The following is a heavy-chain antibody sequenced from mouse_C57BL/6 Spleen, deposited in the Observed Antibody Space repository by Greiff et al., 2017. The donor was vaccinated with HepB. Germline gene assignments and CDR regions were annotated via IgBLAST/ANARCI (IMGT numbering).Heavy chain of an antibody. Sequence: EVKLVESEGGLVQPGSSMKLSCTASGFTFSDYYMAWVRQVPEKGLEWVANINYDGSSTYYLDSLKSRFIISRDNAKNILYLQMSSLKSEDTATYYCARVLRSYYFDYWGQGTTLTVSS. CDR1: GFTFSDYY. D-gene: IGHD1-1*01. V-gene: IGHV5-16*01. J-gene: IGHJ2*01. CDR2: INYDGSST. CDR3: ARVLRSYYFDY.